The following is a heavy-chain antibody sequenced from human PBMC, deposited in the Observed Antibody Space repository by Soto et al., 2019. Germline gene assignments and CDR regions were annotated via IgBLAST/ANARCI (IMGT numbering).Heavy chain of an antibody. V-gene: IGHV1-69*17. Sequence: QEQLVQSGPEVQKPGSSVKVSCKASGDTLSRHGISWVRQAPGQGLEWMGGIIPIFRITNYAQKFQGRVTMTSDTSTSTVYMEMSSLRSDDTAMYYCARSYVTSRPIDFWGQGTLVTVSS. CDR1: GDTLSRHG. J-gene: IGHJ4*02. CDR3: ARSYVTSRPIDF. CDR2: IIPIFRIT. D-gene: IGHD3-10*02.